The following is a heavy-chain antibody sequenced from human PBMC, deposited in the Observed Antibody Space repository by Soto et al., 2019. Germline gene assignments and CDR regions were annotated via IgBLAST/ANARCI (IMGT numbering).Heavy chain of an antibody. CDR1: GYSFTSYW. Sequence: PGESLKISCKGSGYSFTSYWISWVRQMPGKGLEWMGRIDPSDSYTNYSPSFQGHVTISADKSISTAYLQWSSLKASDTAMYYCARFDTYYDILTGYSSYYYYGMDVWGQGTTVTV. CDR3: ARFDTYYDILTGYSSYYYYGMDV. D-gene: IGHD3-9*01. J-gene: IGHJ6*02. V-gene: IGHV5-10-1*01. CDR2: IDPSDSYT.